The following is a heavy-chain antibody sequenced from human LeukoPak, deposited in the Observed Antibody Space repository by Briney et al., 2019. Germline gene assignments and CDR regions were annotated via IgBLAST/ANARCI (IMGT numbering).Heavy chain of an antibody. CDR2: IYYNGSA. CDR3: ARLYYGDYTYDY. CDR1: GGSISYYY. V-gene: IGHV4-59*08. Sequence: SETLSLTCTVSGGSISYYYWSWIRQPPGKGLEWIGYIYYNGSAVYNPSLKSRVTLSVDTSKDQFSLKLSSVTAADTAVYYCARLYYGDYTYDYWGQGTLVTVSS. D-gene: IGHD4-17*01. J-gene: IGHJ4*02.